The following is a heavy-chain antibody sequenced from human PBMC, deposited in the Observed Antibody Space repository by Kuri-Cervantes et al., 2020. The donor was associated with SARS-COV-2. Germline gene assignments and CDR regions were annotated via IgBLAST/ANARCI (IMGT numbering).Heavy chain of an antibody. CDR2: NIPIFGTA. CDR3: ARVGSRFLEWLLPDDAFDI. D-gene: IGHD3-3*01. Sequence: ASVKVSCKASGYTFTSYGISWVRQAPGQGLEWMGGNIPIFGTANYAQKLQGRVTMTTDTSTSTAYMELRSLRSDDTAVYYCARVGSRFLEWLLPDDAFDIWGQGTMVTVSS. CDR1: GYTFTSYG. V-gene: IGHV1-18*01. J-gene: IGHJ3*02.